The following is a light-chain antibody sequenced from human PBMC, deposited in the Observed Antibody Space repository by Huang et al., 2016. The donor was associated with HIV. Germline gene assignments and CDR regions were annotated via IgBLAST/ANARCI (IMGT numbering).Light chain of an antibody. V-gene: IGKV3-15*01. J-gene: IGKJ4*01. CDR3: QQYNSWPLT. Sequence: EVVMTQSPVTLSVFPGERATLSCRASQSVSPNLAWYQQKPGQPPRVLSYGASTRATGVPARFSGSGSGTEFTLTISSLQSEDFAVYYCQQYNSWPLTFGGGTTVEI. CDR1: QSVSPN. CDR2: GAS.